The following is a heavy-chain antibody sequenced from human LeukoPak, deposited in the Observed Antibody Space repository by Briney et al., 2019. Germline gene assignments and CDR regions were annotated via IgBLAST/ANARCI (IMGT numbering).Heavy chain of an antibody. CDR3: ARARRYSWFDP. V-gene: IGHV4-59*01. CDR2: IYYSGST. CDR1: GGSISSYY. D-gene: IGHD1-14*01. Sequence: PSETLSLTCTVSGGSISSYYWSWIRQPPGEGLEWIGYIYYSGSTNYNPSLKSRVTISVDTSKNQFSLKLSSVTAADTAVYYCARARRYSWFDPWGQGTLVTVSS. J-gene: IGHJ5*02.